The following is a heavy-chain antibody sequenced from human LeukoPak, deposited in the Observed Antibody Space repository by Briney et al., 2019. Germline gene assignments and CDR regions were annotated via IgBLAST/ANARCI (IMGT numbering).Heavy chain of an antibody. V-gene: IGHV3-23*01. CDR1: GFTFSTYA. J-gene: IGHJ4*02. D-gene: IGHD1-26*01. CDR3: GRGSSIDY. CDR2: ISGSAVGT. Sequence: GGSLRLSCAASGFTFSTYAMTWVRKAPGKGLEWVSAISGSAVGTYYADSVKGRFTISRDNSKNTLYLQMNSLRAEDTAVYYCGRGSSIDYWGQGTLVTVSS.